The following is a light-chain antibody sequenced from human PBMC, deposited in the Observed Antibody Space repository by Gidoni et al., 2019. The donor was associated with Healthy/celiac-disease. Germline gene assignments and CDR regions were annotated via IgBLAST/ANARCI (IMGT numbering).Light chain of an antibody. CDR2: AAY. CDR3: QQSYSTPRT. CDR1: QRISSY. Sequence: DIQMTQSPSSLSASVGDRVTLTCRASQRISSYLNWYQQKPGKAPKLLIYAAYSLQSGVPSRFSGSGSGTDFTLTISSLQPEDFATYYCQQSYSTPRTFGQGTKVEIK. J-gene: IGKJ1*01. V-gene: IGKV1-39*01.